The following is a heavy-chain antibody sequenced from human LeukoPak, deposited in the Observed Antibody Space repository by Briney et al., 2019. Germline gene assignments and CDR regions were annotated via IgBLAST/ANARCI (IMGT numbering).Heavy chain of an antibody. Sequence: PSETLSLTCTVSGGSISSSSYYWGWIRQPPGKGLQWIGSIYYSGTTYYNPSLKSRVTISVDTSKNQFSLRLSSVTAADTAVYYCARVTGYMIEDFFDYWGQGTLVTVSS. D-gene: IGHD3-22*01. CDR3: ARVTGYMIEDFFDY. V-gene: IGHV4-39*07. CDR1: GGSISSSSYY. CDR2: IYYSGTT. J-gene: IGHJ4*02.